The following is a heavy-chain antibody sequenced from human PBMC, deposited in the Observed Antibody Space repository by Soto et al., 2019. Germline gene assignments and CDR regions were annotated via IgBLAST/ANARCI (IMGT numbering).Heavy chain of an antibody. V-gene: IGHV3-30*03. D-gene: IGHD1-1*01. CDR3: ATGRSTRFDP. Sequence: HGCSMRLSYVASEGKFKGYGMHWVRQAPGKGLEWVAEISFDGTAKYYAESVKGRFTVSRDNGNNTLHLEMNSLGAKDTAVYFCATGRSTRFDPWGQGTLVTVSS. CDR1: EGKFKGYG. J-gene: IGHJ5*02. CDR2: ISFDGTAK.